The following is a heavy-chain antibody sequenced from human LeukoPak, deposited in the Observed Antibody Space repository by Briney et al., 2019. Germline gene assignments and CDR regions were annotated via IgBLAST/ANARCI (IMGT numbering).Heavy chain of an antibody. V-gene: IGHV1-46*01. Sequence: ASVKVSCRASGYTFTSYYMHWVRQAPGQGLEWMGIINPSGGSTSYAQKFQGRVTMTRDMSTSTVYMELSSLRSEDTAVYYCARVAVEMATNDYFDYWGQGTLVTVSS. J-gene: IGHJ4*02. CDR3: ARVAVEMATNDYFDY. CDR2: INPSGGST. D-gene: IGHD5-24*01. CDR1: GYTFTSYY.